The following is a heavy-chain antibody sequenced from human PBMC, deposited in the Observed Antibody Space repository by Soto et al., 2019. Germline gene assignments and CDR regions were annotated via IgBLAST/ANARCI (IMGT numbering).Heavy chain of an antibody. J-gene: IGHJ5*02. CDR1: GYTFTSYD. CDR3: ARDPGYSSGWYGGADWFDP. D-gene: IGHD6-19*01. CDR2: MNPNSGNT. Sequence: QVQLVQSGAEVKKPGAAVKVSCKASGYTFTSYDINWVRQATGQGLEWMGWMNPNSGNTGYAQKFQGRVTMTRNTSMRTAYMELSSLRSEDTAVYYCARDPGYSSGWYGGADWFDPWGQGTLVTVSS. V-gene: IGHV1-8*01.